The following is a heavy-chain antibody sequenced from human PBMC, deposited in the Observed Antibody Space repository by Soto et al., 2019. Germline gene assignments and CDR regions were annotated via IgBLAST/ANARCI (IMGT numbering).Heavy chain of an antibody. J-gene: IGHJ3*02. V-gene: IGHV3-9*01. D-gene: IGHD2-2*01. Sequence: EVQLVESGGGLVQPGRSLRLSCAASGFTFDDYAMHWVRPAPGKGLEWVSGISWNSGSIGYADSVKGRFTISRDNAKNSLYLQMNSLRAEDTALYYCAKDLSSSPDLGYCSSTSCQTNAFDIWGQGTMVTVSS. CDR3: AKDLSSSPDLGYCSSTSCQTNAFDI. CDR1: GFTFDDYA. CDR2: ISWNSGSI.